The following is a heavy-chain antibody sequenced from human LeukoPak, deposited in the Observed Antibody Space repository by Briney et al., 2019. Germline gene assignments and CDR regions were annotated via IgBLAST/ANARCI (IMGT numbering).Heavy chain of an antibody. CDR1: GDSINNYY. D-gene: IGHD6-19*01. Sequence: KPSETLSLTCTVSGDSINNYYWSWIRQPPGKGLEWIGYIYYSGTTNYIPSLKSRVTISVDTSKNQFSLKLSSVTAADTAVYYCARSSGWYQPFDYWGQGTLATVSS. J-gene: IGHJ4*02. V-gene: IGHV4-59*01. CDR3: ARSSGWYQPFDY. CDR2: IYYSGTT.